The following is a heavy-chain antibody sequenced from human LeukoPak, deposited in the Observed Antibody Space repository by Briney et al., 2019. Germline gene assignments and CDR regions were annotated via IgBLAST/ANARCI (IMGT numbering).Heavy chain of an antibody. J-gene: IGHJ4*02. CDR3: TTDPHYDILTGYYMRNY. D-gene: IGHD3-9*01. Sequence: GGSLRLSCAASGFTFSNAWMSWVCQAPGKGLEWVGRIKSKTDGGTTDYAAPVKGRFTISRDDSKNTLYLQMNSLKTEDTAVYYCTTDPHYDILTGYYMRNYWGQGTLVTVSS. CDR1: GFTFSNAW. V-gene: IGHV3-15*01. CDR2: IKSKTDGGTT.